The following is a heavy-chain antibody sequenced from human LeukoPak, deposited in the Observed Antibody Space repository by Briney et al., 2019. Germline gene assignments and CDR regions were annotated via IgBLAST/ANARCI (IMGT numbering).Heavy chain of an antibody. D-gene: IGHD2-2*01. CDR2: IKQDGSEK. J-gene: IGHJ4*02. CDR1: GFTFSSYW. Sequence: GGSLRLSCAASGFTFSSYWMSWVRQAPGKGREWVANIKQDGSEKYYVDSVKGRFTISRDNAKNSLYLQMKSLSAKDTAVYYCARDRYCSSTSCFHEGYWGQGTLVTVYS. CDR3: ARDRYCSSTSCFHEGY. V-gene: IGHV3-7*01.